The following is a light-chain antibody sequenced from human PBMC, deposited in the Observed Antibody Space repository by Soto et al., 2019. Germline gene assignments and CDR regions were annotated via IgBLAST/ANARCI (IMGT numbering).Light chain of an antibody. J-gene: IGLJ3*02. Sequence: QSALTQPASVSGSPGQSITISCTGTSGDVGGYHYVSWYQKHAGKAHKLIIYEVSNRPSGVSDRFSGSKSGNTASLTISGLQAEDEADYYCSSYTGSTSLVFGAGTKLTVL. CDR3: SSYTGSTSLV. CDR1: SGDVGGYHY. CDR2: EVS. V-gene: IGLV2-14*01.